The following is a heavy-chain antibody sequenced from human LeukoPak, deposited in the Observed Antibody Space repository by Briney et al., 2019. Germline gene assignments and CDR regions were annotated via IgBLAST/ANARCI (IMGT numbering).Heavy chain of an antibody. CDR3: AIPTVPHYYYYMDV. V-gene: IGHV4-34*01. Sequence: PSETLSLTCAVYGGSFSGYYWSWIRQPPGKGLEWIGEINHSGSTNYNPSLKSGVTISVDTSKNQFSLKLSSVTAADTAVYYCAIPTVPHYYYYMDVWGKGTTVTVSS. CDR1: GGSFSGYY. CDR2: INHSGST. J-gene: IGHJ6*03. D-gene: IGHD4-11*01.